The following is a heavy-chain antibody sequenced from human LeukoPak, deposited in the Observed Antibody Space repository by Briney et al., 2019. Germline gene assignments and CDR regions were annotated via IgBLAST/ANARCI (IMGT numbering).Heavy chain of an antibody. Sequence: RPSETLSLTCTVSGGSISSYYWSWIRQPPGKGLEWIGYIYYSGSTNYNPSLKSRVTISVDTSKNQFSLKLSSVTAADTAVYYCARDLGGVAGPSSGYNWFDPWGQGTLVTVSS. V-gene: IGHV4-59*01. D-gene: IGHD3-22*01. CDR3: ARDLGGVAGPSSGYNWFDP. CDR2: IYYSGST. CDR1: GGSISSYY. J-gene: IGHJ5*02.